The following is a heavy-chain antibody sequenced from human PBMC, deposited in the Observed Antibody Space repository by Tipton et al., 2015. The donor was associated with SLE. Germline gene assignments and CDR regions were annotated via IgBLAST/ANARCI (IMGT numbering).Heavy chain of an antibody. D-gene: IGHD3-22*01. CDR1: GGSISSYY. V-gene: IGHV4-59*08. J-gene: IGHJ4*02. CDR2: INYSGST. Sequence: TLSLTCTVSGGSISSYYWSWIRQPPGKELEWIGYINYSGSTNYNPSLKGRVTISVDTSKNQFSLKLSSVTAADTAVYYCARHTRAYDSSGYLDYWGQGTLVTVSS. CDR3: ARHTRAYDSSGYLDY.